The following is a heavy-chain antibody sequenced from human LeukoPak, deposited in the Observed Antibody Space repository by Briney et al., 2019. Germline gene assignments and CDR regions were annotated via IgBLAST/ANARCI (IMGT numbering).Heavy chain of an antibody. CDR1: GYSFTSYG. J-gene: IGHJ4*02. CDR2: ISAYNGNT. D-gene: IGHD5-12*01. V-gene: IGHV1-18*01. CDR3: ARSGYKDQNWDFDY. Sequence: ASVKVSCKASGYSFTSYGISWVRQAPGQGLEYMGWISAYNGNTNYAQKVQGRVTMTTDTSTNTAYMGLKSLRSDDTAVYYCARSGYKDQNWDFDYWGQGTLVTVSS.